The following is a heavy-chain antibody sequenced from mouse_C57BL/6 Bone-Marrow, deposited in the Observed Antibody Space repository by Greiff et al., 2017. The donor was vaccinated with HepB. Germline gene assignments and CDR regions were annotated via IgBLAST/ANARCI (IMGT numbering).Heavy chain of an antibody. CDR1: GFTFSDYY. CDR2: INYDGSST. J-gene: IGHJ4*01. V-gene: IGHV5-16*01. Sequence: VQLVESEGGLVQPGSSMKLSCTASGFTFSDYYMAWVRQVPEKGLEWVANINYDGSSTYYLDSLKSRFIISRDNAKNILYLQMSSLKSEDTATYYCARGRNGYAMDYWGQGTSVTVSS. CDR3: ARGRNGYAMDY.